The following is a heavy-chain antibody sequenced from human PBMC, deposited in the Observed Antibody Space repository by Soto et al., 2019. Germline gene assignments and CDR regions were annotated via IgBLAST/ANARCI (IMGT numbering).Heavy chain of an antibody. V-gene: IGHV1-8*01. D-gene: IGHD3-3*01. J-gene: IGHJ4*02. Sequence: GASVKVSCKASGYTFTSYDINWVRQATGQGLEWMGWMNPNSGNTGYAQKFQGKVTMTRNTSISTAYMELSSLRSEDTAVYYCARGAILRFLEWLPRESGYFDYWGQGTLVTAPQ. CDR2: MNPNSGNT. CDR3: ARGAILRFLEWLPRESGYFDY. CDR1: GYTFTSYD.